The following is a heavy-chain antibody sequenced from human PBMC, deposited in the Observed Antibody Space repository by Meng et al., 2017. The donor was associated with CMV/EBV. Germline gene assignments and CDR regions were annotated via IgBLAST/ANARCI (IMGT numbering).Heavy chain of an antibody. CDR1: SGDYF. V-gene: IGHV4-30-4*08. D-gene: IGHD3-3*01. Sequence: SGDYFWSWISQPPGKGLEWIGYIYYSGTTYYNPSLKSRVTISVDTSKNQFSLKLSSVTAADTAVYYCARVVRDDFWSGYYRGGWFDPWGQGTLVTVSS. J-gene: IGHJ5*02. CDR2: IYYSGTT. CDR3: ARVVRDDFWSGYYRGGWFDP.